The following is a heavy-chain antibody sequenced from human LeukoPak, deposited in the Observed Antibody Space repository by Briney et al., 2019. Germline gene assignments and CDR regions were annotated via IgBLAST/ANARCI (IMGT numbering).Heavy chain of an antibody. CDR2: ISGSGGST. D-gene: IGHD6-19*01. CDR3: ARASGWYRETFDY. V-gene: IGHV3-23*01. Sequence: GGSLRLSRAASGFTFSSYAMSWVRQAPGKGLEWVSAISGSGGSTYYADSVKGRFTISRDNSKNTLYLQMNSLRAEDTAVYYCARASGWYRETFDYWGQGTLVTVSS. CDR1: GFTFSSYA. J-gene: IGHJ4*02.